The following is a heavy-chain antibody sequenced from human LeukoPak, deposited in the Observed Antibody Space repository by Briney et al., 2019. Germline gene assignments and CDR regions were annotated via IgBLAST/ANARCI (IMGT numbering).Heavy chain of an antibody. J-gene: IGHJ4*02. V-gene: IGHV4-61*10. CDR2: SHNSGST. D-gene: IGHD5-18*01. CDR1: GGSISRGSYY. CDR3: ARTVGLSYGCFDF. Sequence: PSETLSLTCIVSGGSISRGSYYWNWIRQPAGKGLEWMGRSHNSGSTNYNPSLKSRVTISVDTSKNQFSLNLNSVTAADTAMYYCARTVGLSYGCFDFWGQGALVTVSS.